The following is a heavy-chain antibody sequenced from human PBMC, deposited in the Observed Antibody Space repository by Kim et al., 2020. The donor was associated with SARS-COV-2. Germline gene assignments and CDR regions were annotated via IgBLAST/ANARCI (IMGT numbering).Heavy chain of an antibody. CDR2: IIPIFGTA. CDR3: ARDHSGSYYGHY. D-gene: IGHD1-26*01. Sequence: SVKVSCKASGGTFSSYAISWVRQAPGQGLEWMGGIIPIFGTANYAQKFQGRVTITADESTSTAYMELSSLRSEDTAVYYCARDHSGSYYGHYWGQGTLVTVSS. V-gene: IGHV1-69*13. CDR1: GGTFSSYA. J-gene: IGHJ4*02.